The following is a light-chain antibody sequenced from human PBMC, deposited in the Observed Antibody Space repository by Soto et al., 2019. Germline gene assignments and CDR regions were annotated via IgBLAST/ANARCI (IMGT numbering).Light chain of an antibody. Sequence: QSVLTQPPSVSAPPGQTVTISCSGSSSNIGSNYISWYQQLPGSAPKLLIYDNNKRPSGIPDRFSGSKSGTSATRGITGLQTGDEADYYCGTWDSSLSAGVFGGGTKVTVL. CDR2: DNN. CDR1: SSNIGSNY. J-gene: IGLJ3*02. CDR3: GTWDSSLSAGV. V-gene: IGLV1-51*01.